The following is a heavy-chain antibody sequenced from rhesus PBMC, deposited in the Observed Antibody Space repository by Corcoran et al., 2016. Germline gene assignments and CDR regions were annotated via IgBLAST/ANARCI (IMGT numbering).Heavy chain of an antibody. Sequence: QVQLQESGPGVVKPSETLSLTCAVSGGSISGYYLWSWIRQPPGKGLEWIGYSGGSSGGTNYNPSLKSRVTISKDTSKTQFSLKLSSVTAADTAVYYCTRGGTSHAPVDYWGQGVLVTVSS. V-gene: IGHV4-165*01. CDR3: TRGGTSHAPVDY. CDR2: SGGSSGGT. CDR1: GGSISGYY. J-gene: IGHJ4*01. D-gene: IGHD2-39*01.